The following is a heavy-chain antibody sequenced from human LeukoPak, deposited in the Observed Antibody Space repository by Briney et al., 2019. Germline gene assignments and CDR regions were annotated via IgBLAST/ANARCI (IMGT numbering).Heavy chain of an antibody. CDR1: GGSISSYY. J-gene: IGHJ4*02. V-gene: IGHV4-59*08. Sequence: SETLSLACTVSGGSISSYYWSWIRQPPGKGLEWIGYIYYSGSTNYNPSLKSRVTLSVDTSKNQFSLKLSSVTAADTAVYYCARVEDSGWYYFDYWGQGTLVTVSS. CDR2: IYYSGST. D-gene: IGHD3-10*01. CDR3: ARVEDSGWYYFDY.